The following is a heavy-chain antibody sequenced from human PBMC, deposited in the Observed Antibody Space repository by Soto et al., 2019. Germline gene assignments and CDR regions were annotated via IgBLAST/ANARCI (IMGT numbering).Heavy chain of an antibody. CDR1: GFTFSSYS. V-gene: IGHV3-48*01. CDR2: ISSSSSTI. J-gene: IGHJ4*02. CDR3: ARDLASVNPRHFDY. D-gene: IGHD4-17*01. Sequence: EVQLVESGGGLVQPGGSLRLSCAASGFTFSSYSMNWVRQAPGKGLEWVSYISSSSSTIYYADSVKGPFTISRDNAKNSLYLQMNILRAEDTGVYYCARDLASVNPRHFDYWGQGTLVTVSS.